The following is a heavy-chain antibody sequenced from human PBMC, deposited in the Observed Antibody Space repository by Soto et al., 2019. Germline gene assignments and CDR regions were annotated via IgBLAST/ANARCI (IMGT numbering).Heavy chain of an antibody. J-gene: IGHJ6*03. V-gene: IGHV1-69*13. Sequence: GASVKVSCKASGGTFSSYAISWVRQAPGQGLEWMGGIIPIFGTANYAQKFQGRVTMTADASTSTAYMELRSLRSDDTAVYYCAREHSSCLYGTHYYYMDVLGKGTTVTVSS. D-gene: IGHD6-13*01. CDR2: IIPIFGTA. CDR1: GGTFSSYA. CDR3: AREHSSCLYGTHYYYMDV.